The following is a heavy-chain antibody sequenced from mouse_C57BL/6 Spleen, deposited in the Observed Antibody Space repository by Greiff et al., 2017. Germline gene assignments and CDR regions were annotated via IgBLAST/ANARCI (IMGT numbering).Heavy chain of an antibody. Sequence: QVQLQQPGAELVMPGASVKLSCKASGYTFTSYWMHWVKQRPGQGLEWIGEIDPSDSYTNYNQKFKGKSTLTVDKSSSTADMQLSSLTAEDSAVYYCARAYGNYVYDFDYWGQGTTLTVSS. CDR1: GYTFTSYW. J-gene: IGHJ2*01. D-gene: IGHD2-1*01. CDR3: ARAYGNYVYDFDY. CDR2: IDPSDSYT. V-gene: IGHV1-69*01.